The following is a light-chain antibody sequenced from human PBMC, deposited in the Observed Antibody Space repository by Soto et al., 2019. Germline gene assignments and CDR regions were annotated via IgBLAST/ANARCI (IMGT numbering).Light chain of an antibody. Sequence: VLPQSASTLSFAPWEIDTVSCRSSQSVSGMYLAWYQQKPGQAPRLLIYGTSNRATGIPDRFSGSGSGTDFTLTIRRLEPDDFAMYFCQQYDNSPFTFGPGTKVDIK. CDR3: QQYDNSPFT. J-gene: IGKJ3*01. CDR1: QSVSGMY. V-gene: IGKV3-20*01. CDR2: GTS.